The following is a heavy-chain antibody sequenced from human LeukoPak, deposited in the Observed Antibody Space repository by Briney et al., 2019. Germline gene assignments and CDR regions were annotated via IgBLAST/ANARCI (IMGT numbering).Heavy chain of an antibody. D-gene: IGHD5-12*01. CDR3: ARGKRGYSGYDDFDY. V-gene: IGHV3-30*03. J-gene: IGHJ4*02. CDR1: GFTFSSYG. CDR2: ISYDGSNK. Sequence: GRSLRLSCAASGFTFSSYGMHWVRQAPGKGLEWVAVISYDGSNKYYADSVKGRFTISRDNAKNSLYLQMNSLRAEDTAVYYCARGKRGYSGYDDFDYWGQGTLVTVSS.